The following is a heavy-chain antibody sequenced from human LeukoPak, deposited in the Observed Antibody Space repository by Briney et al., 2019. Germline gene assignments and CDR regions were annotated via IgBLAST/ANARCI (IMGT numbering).Heavy chain of an antibody. J-gene: IGHJ3*02. CDR3: ARHFTYYYDSSGYPRDAFDI. V-gene: IGHV4-59*08. CDR2: MYYSGST. CDR1: GGSISGYY. D-gene: IGHD3-22*01. Sequence: KPSETLSLTCTVSGGSISGYYGSWIRQSPGKGLVWIGYMYYSGSTNYNPSLKSRVTMSVDMSKNQFSLKLSSVTAADTALYYCARHFTYYYDSSGYPRDAFDIWGQGTMVTVSS.